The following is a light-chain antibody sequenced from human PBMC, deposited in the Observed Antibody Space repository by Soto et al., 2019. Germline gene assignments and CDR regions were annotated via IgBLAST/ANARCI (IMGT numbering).Light chain of an antibody. Sequence: DIQMTQSPSSLSASVGDRVTITCRASQSISSYLNWYQQKPGKAPKLLIYAASSLQSGVPSRFSGSGSGTDFTLTISSLQPEDFATYYCQRLDSTWTFGQGTKVDIK. V-gene: IGKV1-39*01. CDR1: QSISSY. CDR2: AAS. CDR3: QRLDSTWT. J-gene: IGKJ1*01.